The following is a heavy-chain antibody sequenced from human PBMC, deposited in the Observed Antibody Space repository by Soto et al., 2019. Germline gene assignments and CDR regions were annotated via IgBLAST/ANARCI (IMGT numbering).Heavy chain of an antibody. CDR2: IIPIFGTA. CDR1: GGTFSSYA. Sequence: ASVKVSCKASGGTFSSYAISWVRQAPGQGLEWMGGIIPIFGTANYAQKFQGRVTITADESTSTAYMELSSLRSEDTAVYYCARGPHIVVVPAAIGHLIHWGQGTLVTVSS. V-gene: IGHV1-69*13. D-gene: IGHD2-2*01. CDR3: ARGPHIVVVPAAIGHLIH. J-gene: IGHJ4*02.